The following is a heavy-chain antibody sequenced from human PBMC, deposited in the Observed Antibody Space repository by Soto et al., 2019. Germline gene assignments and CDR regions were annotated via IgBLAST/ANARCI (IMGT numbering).Heavy chain of an antibody. CDR1: GGTFSSYA. CDR3: ARGRDIVVVVAATPWDY. D-gene: IGHD2-15*01. Sequence: ASVKVSCKASGGTFSSYAISWVRQAPGQGLEWMGGIIPIFGTANYAQKFQGRVTITADESTSTAYMELSSLRSEDTAVYYCARGRDIVVVVAATPWDYWGQGTLVTVSS. CDR2: IIPIFGTA. V-gene: IGHV1-69*13. J-gene: IGHJ4*02.